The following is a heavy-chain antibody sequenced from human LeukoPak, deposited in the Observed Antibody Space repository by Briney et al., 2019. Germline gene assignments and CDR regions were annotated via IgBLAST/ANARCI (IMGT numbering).Heavy chain of an antibody. Sequence: SGTLSLTCSVSGGSLRSYFWSWIRQPPGKGLELIGYIDDSGSTHYSPSLKSRVTISADTSNHRFSLKLRSVTAADTALYYCARVGYYDRGGCYPLFDPWGQGTLVTVSS. D-gene: IGHD3-22*01. V-gene: IGHV4-59*01. CDR2: IDDSGST. CDR1: GGSLRSYF. CDR3: ARVGYYDRGGCYPLFDP. J-gene: IGHJ5*02.